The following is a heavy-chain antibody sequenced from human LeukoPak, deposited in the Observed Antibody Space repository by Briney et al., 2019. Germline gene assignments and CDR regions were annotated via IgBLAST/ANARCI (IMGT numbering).Heavy chain of an antibody. CDR1: GFTFSSYG. Sequence: PGGSLRLSCAASGFTFSSYGMHWVRQAPGKGLEWVAVISYDGSNKYYADSVKGRFTISRDNSKNTLYLQMNSLRAEDTAVYYRARVVIPWGYYYGMDVWGQGTTVTVSS. CDR3: ARVVIPWGYYYGMDV. V-gene: IGHV3-30*03. J-gene: IGHJ6*02. D-gene: IGHD3-22*01. CDR2: ISYDGSNK.